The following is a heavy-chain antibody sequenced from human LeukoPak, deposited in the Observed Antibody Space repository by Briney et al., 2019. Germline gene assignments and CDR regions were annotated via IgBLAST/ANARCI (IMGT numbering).Heavy chain of an antibody. CDR1: GFTFSNYA. CDR3: AKDYYYGSGSYYFDY. V-gene: IGHV3-23*01. D-gene: IGHD3-10*01. J-gene: IGHJ4*02. Sequence: GASLRLSCAASGFTFSNYAMSWVRQAPGKGLGWVSTISGGGGNTYYADSVKGRFTISRDNSKNTLYLQMNSLRAEDTAVYYCAKDYYYGSGSYYFDYWGQGTLVTVSS. CDR2: ISGGGGNT.